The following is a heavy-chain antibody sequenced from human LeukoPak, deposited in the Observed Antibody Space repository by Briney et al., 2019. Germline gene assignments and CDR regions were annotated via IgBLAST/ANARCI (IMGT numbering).Heavy chain of an antibody. D-gene: IGHD3-10*01. CDR3: ARRGAAPTYYYYYYYMDV. J-gene: IGHJ6*03. Sequence: PSETLSLTCTVSGGSISSYYWSWIRQPPGKGLEWIWYIYYSGSTNYNPSLKSRVTISVDTSKNQFSLKLSSVTAADTAVYYCARRGAAPTYYYYYYYMDVWGKGTTVTVSS. V-gene: IGHV4-59*12. CDR2: IYYSGST. CDR1: GGSISSYY.